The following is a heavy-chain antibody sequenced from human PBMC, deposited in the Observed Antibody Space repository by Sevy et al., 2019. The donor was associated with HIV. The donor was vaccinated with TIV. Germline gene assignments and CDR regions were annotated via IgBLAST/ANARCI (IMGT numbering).Heavy chain of an antibody. CDR3: ARDGYSYGYGWFDP. CDR1: GYTFTSYG. V-gene: IGHV1-18*04. Sequence: ASVKVSCKASGYTFTSYGISWVRQAPGQGLEWMGWISAYNGNTNYAQKLQGRVTMTTDTSTSTAYMELRSLRSDDTVVYYCARDGYSYGYGWFDPWGQGTLVTVSS. CDR2: ISAYNGNT. D-gene: IGHD5-18*01. J-gene: IGHJ5*02.